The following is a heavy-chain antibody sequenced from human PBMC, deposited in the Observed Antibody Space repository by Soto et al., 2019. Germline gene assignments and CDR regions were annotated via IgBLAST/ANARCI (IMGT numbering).Heavy chain of an antibody. CDR3: AKTPGGYYYYGMDV. J-gene: IGHJ6*02. CDR1: CFTFSSYS. V-gene: IGHV3-23*01. D-gene: IGHD3-10*01. CDR2: ISGSGGST. Sequence: XVSLTLSCAASCFTFSSYSMNGVRQAPGKGLEWVSAISGSGGSTYYADSVKGRFTISRDTSKNTLYLQMNSLRVEDTAVHYCAKTPGGYYYYGMDVWGQRTTVTVS.